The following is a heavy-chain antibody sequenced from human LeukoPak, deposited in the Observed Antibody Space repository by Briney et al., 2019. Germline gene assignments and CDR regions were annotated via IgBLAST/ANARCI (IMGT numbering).Heavy chain of an antibody. CDR2: IYYTGST. V-gene: IGHV4-59*01. J-gene: IGHJ4*02. D-gene: IGHD2-2*01. CDR1: GGSIDSYY. CDR3: ARVYQSAEYYFYY. Sequence: KPSETLSLTCTVSGGSIDSYYWSWIRQPPGKGLEWIGYIYYTGSTEYHPSLKSRVTISLDTSKSQFSLKLTSVTAADTAVYYCARVYQSAEYYFYYWGRGNLVSVSS.